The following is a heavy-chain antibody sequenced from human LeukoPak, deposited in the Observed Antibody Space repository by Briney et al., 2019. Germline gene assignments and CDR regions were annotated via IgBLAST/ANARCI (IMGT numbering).Heavy chain of an antibody. J-gene: IGHJ4*02. V-gene: IGHV1-2*02. D-gene: IGHD3-10*01. CDR3: TRDTWFGDGGFDY. CDR2: INPNNGDT. CDR1: GYTFTDYY. Sequence: ASVKVSCKASGYTFTDYYIHWVRQTPGQGLEWMGWINPNNGDTNYAQKFQGRVTVTRDTSLSTAYMDLNRLKYDDTAMYFCTRDTWFGDGGFDYWGQGSLVTVSS.